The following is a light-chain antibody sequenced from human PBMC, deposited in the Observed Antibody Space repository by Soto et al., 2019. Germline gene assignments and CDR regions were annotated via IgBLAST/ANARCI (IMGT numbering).Light chain of an antibody. CDR1: QSVSSSY. J-gene: IGKJ1*01. CDR2: GAS. V-gene: IGKV3-20*01. Sequence: EIVLTQSPGTLSLSPGERATLSCRASQSVSSSYLVWYQQKPGQAPRLLIYGASSRATGIPDRFSGSGSGTVFTLTISRLEPEDFAVYYCQQYGSSPGTFGQGTKVEIK. CDR3: QQYGSSPGT.